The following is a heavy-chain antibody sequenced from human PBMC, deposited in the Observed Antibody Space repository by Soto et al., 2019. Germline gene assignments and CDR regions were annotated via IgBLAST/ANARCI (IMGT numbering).Heavy chain of an antibody. D-gene: IGHD3-10*01. V-gene: IGHV4-4*02. CDR3: ARGSMVRGVIITHYYMDV. CDR1: SGSISSSNW. CDR2: IYHSGST. Sequence: QVQLQESGPGLVKPSGTLSLTCAVSSGSISSSNWWSWVRQPSGKGLEWIGEIYHSGSTNYNPSLKSRVTISVDKSKNQFSLKLSSVTAADTAVYYCARGSMVRGVIITHYYMDVWGKGTTVTVSS. J-gene: IGHJ6*03.